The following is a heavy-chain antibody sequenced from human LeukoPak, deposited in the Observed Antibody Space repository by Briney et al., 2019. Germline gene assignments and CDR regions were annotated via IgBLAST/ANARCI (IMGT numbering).Heavy chain of an antibody. V-gene: IGHV3-53*01. CDR3: AKASRFGYSYGPREYFYYMDV. D-gene: IGHD5-18*01. J-gene: IGHJ6*03. CDR1: GFTVSSNY. Sequence: PGGSLRLSCAASGFTVSSNYVSWVRQAPGKGLEWVSVIYSGGSTYYADSVKGRFTISRDNSKNTLYLQMNSLRAEDTAVYYCAKASRFGYSYGPREYFYYMDVWGKGTTVTISS. CDR2: IYSGGST.